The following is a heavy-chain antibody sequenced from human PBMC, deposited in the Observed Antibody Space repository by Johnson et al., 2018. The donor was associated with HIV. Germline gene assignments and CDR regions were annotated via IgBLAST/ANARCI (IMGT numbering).Heavy chain of an antibody. V-gene: IGHV3-23*04. CDR1: GFTFSNYA. J-gene: IGHJ3*02. D-gene: IGHD4-23*01. CDR3: AKDYHDDYGGNYHDAFDI. CDR2: ISGSGRST. Sequence: VQLVESGGGLVQPWGSLRLSCAASGFTFSNYAMSWVRQAPGRGLEWVSSISGSGRSTYYADSVKGRFTISRDNSKNTLYLQMNSLRVEDTAVYYCAKDYHDDYGGNYHDAFDIWGQGTMVTVSS.